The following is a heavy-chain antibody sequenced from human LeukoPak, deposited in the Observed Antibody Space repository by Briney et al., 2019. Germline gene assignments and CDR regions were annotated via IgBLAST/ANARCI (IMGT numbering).Heavy chain of an antibody. Sequence: PSETLSLTCTVSGGSISSYYWSWIRQPPGKGLEWIGYIYYSGSTNYNPSLKSRVTISVGTSKNQFSLKLSSVTAADTAVYYCARHVSRDGYNQGFDYWGQGTLVTVSS. CDR2: IYYSGST. CDR3: ARHVSRDGYNQGFDY. V-gene: IGHV4-59*08. D-gene: IGHD5-24*01. J-gene: IGHJ4*02. CDR1: GGSISSYY.